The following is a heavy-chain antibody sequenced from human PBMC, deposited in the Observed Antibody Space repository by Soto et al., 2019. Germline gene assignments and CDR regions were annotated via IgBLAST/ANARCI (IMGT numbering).Heavy chain of an antibody. D-gene: IGHD3-3*01. V-gene: IGHV1-69*13. J-gene: IGHJ5*02. CDR2: IIPIFGTA. CDR1: GGTFSSYA. Sequence: WASVKVSCKASGGTFSSYAISWVRQAPGQGLEWMGGIIPIFGTANYAQKFQGRVTITADESTSTAYMELSSLRSEDTAVYYCARDSKQRAEWTTPNWFDPWGQGTLVTVSS. CDR3: ARDSKQRAEWTTPNWFDP.